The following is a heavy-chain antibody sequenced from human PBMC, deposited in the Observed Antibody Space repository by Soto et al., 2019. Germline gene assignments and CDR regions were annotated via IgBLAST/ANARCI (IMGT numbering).Heavy chain of an antibody. CDR2: IIPIFGTA. CDR3: ARLIAANYYDSSGYPNPA. J-gene: IGHJ4*02. CDR1: GGTFSSYA. Sequence: SVKVSCKASGGTFSSYAISWVRQVPGQGLEWMGGIIPIFGTANYAQKFQGRVTITADESTGTAYMELSSLRSEDTAVYYCARLIAANYYDSSGYPNPAWGQGTLVTVSS. V-gene: IGHV1-69*13. D-gene: IGHD3-22*01.